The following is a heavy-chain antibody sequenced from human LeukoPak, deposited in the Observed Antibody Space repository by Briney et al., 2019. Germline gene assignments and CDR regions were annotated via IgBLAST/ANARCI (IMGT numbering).Heavy chain of an antibody. Sequence: PGGSLRLSCAASGFTFSSYAMSWVRQAPGKGLEWVSAISGSGGSTYYADSVKGRFTISRDKSKNTLYLQMNSLRAEDTAVYYCAKDSRYCSSTSCPHETDYYYYYGMDVWGQGTTVTVSS. D-gene: IGHD2-2*01. V-gene: IGHV3-23*01. CDR2: ISGSGGST. J-gene: IGHJ6*02. CDR1: GFTFSSYA. CDR3: AKDSRYCSSTSCPHETDYYYYYGMDV.